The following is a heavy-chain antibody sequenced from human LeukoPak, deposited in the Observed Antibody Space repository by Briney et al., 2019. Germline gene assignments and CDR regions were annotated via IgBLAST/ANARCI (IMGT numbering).Heavy chain of an antibody. Sequence: PSETLSLTCAVYGGSFSGYYWSWIRQPPGKGLEWIGEINHSGSTNYNPSLKSRVTISVDTSKNQFSLKLSSVTAADTAVYYCARGGIWLVITQPHFDYWGQGTLVTVSS. CDR2: INHSGST. V-gene: IGHV4-34*01. D-gene: IGHD3-9*01. J-gene: IGHJ4*02. CDR1: GGSFSGYY. CDR3: ARGGIWLVITQPHFDY.